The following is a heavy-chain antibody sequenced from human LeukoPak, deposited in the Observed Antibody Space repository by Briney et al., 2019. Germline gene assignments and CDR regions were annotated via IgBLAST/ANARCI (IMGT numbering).Heavy chain of an antibody. J-gene: IGHJ4*02. CDR1: GFTVSSNY. V-gene: IGHV3-66*01. CDR2: IYSGGST. CDR3: ARWVDIVATTNPLTVSYFDY. Sequence: GGSLRLSCAASGFTVSSNYMSWVRQAPGKGLEWVSVIYSGGSTYYADSVKGRFTISRDNSKNTLYLQMNGLRAEDTAVYYCARWVDIVATTNPLTVSYFDYWGQGTLVTVSS. D-gene: IGHD5-12*01.